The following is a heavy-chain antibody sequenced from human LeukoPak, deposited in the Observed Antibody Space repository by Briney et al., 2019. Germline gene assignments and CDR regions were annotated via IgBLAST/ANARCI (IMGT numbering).Heavy chain of an antibody. CDR2: INPKNGDT. J-gene: IGHJ4*02. V-gene: IGHV1-2*02. Sequence: ASVKVSCKASGYTFTGYYMHWVRQAPGQGLEWMGWINPKNGDTNYAQKFQDRVIMTRDTSISTAYMELSRLRPDDTAVYYCARDRGIAVANVDFDYWGQGTLVTGSS. CDR3: ARDRGIAVANVDFDY. CDR1: GYTFTGYY. D-gene: IGHD6-19*01.